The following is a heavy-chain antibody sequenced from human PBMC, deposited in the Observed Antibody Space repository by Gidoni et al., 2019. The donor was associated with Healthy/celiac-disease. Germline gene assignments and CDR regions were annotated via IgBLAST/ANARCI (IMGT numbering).Heavy chain of an antibody. CDR3: ARNSGWLQFSLDY. D-gene: IGHD5-12*01. J-gene: IGHJ4*02. CDR1: GGSISRYY. Sequence: QVQLQESGPGLVKPSETLSLTCPVSGGSISRYYWSWIRQPPGKGLEWIGYIYYRGSTNYNPSLKSRVTISVDTSKNPFSLKLSSVTAADTAVYYCARNSGWLQFSLDYWGQGTLVTVSS. CDR2: IYYRGST. V-gene: IGHV4-59*01.